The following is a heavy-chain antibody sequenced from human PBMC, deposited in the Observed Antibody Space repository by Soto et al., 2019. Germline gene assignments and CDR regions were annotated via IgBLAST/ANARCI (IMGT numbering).Heavy chain of an antibody. CDR2: IKSKTDGGTT. V-gene: IGHV3-15*07. J-gene: IGHJ6*02. CDR3: TTDPGLEYDFWSGYLYYYYYGMDV. D-gene: IGHD3-3*01. Sequence: GGSLRLSCAASGFTFSNAWMNWVRQAPGKGLEWVGRIKSKTDGGTTDYAAPVKGRFTISRDDSKNTLYLQMNSLKTEYTAVYYCTTDPGLEYDFWSGYLYYYYYGMDVWGQGTTVTVSS. CDR1: GFTFSNAW.